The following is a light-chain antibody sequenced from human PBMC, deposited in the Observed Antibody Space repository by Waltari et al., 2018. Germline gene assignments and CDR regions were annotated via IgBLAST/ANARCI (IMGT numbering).Light chain of an antibody. CDR2: DVS. CDR3: CSYAAGSLYV. J-gene: IGLJ1*01. CDR1: SRDVGGYNF. V-gene: IGLV2-11*01. Sequence: QSALTQPRSVSGSPGQSVTISCTGTSRDVGGYNFVSWYQQHPDKAPKFMIYDVSKRPSGVPDRFSGSKSGNTASLTISGLQAEDEADYYCCSYAAGSLYVFGTGTKVTVL.